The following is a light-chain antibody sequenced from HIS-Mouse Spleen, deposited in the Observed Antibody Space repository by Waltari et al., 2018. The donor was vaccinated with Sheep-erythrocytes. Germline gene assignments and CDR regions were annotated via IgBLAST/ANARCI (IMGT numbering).Light chain of an antibody. CDR3: QQYYSYPYT. Sequence: IRMTQPTSSLSASTGDRVTITCRASQGISSYLAWYQQKPGKAPKLLIYAASTLQSGVPSRFSGSGSGTDFTLTISCLQSEDFATYYCQQYYSYPYTFGQGTKLEIK. CDR2: AAS. J-gene: IGKJ2*01. V-gene: IGKV1-8*01. CDR1: QGISSY.